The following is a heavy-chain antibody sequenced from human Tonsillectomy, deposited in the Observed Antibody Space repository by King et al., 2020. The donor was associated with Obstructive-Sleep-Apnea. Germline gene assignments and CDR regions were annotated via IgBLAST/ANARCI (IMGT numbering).Heavy chain of an antibody. V-gene: IGHV2-5*02. Sequence: ITLKESGPTLVKPTQTLTLTCTFSGFSLGTSGVSVAWILQPPGKALEWLALIFWGVDKRYSPSLKNRLTITRDTPKSQVVLTVANMDPVDTGTYYCAHTKWAAFEIWGQGTMVTVSS. J-gene: IGHJ3*02. CDR3: AHTKWAAFEI. CDR1: GFSLGTSGVS. CDR2: IFWGVDK. D-gene: IGHD2-8*01.